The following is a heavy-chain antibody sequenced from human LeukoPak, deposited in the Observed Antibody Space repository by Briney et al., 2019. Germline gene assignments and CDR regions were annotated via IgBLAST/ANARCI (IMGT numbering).Heavy chain of an antibody. CDR2: IIPIFGTA. CDR3: ARAHPRGYPVAYYYCMDV. V-gene: IGHV1-69*05. J-gene: IGHJ6*03. D-gene: IGHD4-23*01. Sequence: ASVKVSCKASGGTFSSYAISWVRQAPGQGLEWMGGIIPIFGTANYAQKFQGRVTITTDESTSTAYMELSSLRSEDTAVYYCARAHPRGYPVAYYYCMDVWGKGTTVTVSS. CDR1: GGTFSSYA.